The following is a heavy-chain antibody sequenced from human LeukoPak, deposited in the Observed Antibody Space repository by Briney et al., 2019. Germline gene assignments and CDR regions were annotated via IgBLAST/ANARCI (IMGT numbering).Heavy chain of an antibody. CDR2: INHSGST. Sequence: SETLSLTCVVYGGSFSGYYWSWIRQPPGKGLEWIGEINHSGSTNYNPSLKSRVTISVDTSKNQFSLKLSSVTAADTAVYYCARQGSGGSWFYYYYYTDVWGKGTTVTISS. CDR3: ARQGSGGSWFYYYYYTDV. J-gene: IGHJ6*03. V-gene: IGHV4-34*01. D-gene: IGHD2-15*01. CDR1: GGSFSGYY.